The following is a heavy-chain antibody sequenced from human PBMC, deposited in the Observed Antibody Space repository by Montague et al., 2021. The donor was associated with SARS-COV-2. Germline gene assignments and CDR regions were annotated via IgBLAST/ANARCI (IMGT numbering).Heavy chain of an antibody. CDR1: GFTFSNYW. D-gene: IGHD3-3*01. CDR2: IQQDGSKK. Sequence: SLRLSCAASGFTFSNYWMSWVRQAPGKGLEWVSNIQQDGSKKYYVDSVKGRFTISRDNAKKSLYLQMNSLRAEDTAVYYCARDLSGSQYLYYLDYWGQGTLVTVSS. CDR3: ARDLSGSQYLYYLDY. V-gene: IGHV3-7*01. J-gene: IGHJ4*02.